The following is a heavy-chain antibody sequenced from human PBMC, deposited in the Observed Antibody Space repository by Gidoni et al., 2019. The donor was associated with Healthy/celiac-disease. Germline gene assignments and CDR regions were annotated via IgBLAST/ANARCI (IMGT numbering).Heavy chain of an antibody. Sequence: QLQLQESGPGLVKPSETLSLTCTVSGGSISSSSYYWGWIRQPPGKGLEWIGSIYYSGSTYYNPSLKSRVTISVDTSKNQFSLKLSSVTAADTAVYYCARATLWWDIKGRYFDYWGQGTLVTVSS. J-gene: IGHJ4*02. CDR2: IYYSGST. CDR3: ARATLWWDIKGRYFDY. CDR1: GGSISSSSYY. D-gene: IGHD2-21*01. V-gene: IGHV4-39*07.